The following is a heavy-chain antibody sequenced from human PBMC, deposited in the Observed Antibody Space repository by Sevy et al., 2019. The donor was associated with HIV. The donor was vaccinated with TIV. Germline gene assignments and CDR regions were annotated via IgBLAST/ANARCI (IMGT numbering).Heavy chain of an antibody. CDR3: AKAGYCSSTSCLDWFDP. J-gene: IGHJ5*02. Sequence: GGSLRLSCAASGFTFSSYGMHWVHQAPGKGLEWVAVISYDGSNKYYADSVKGRFTISRDNSKNTLYLQMNSLRAEDTAVYYCAKAGYCSSTSCLDWFDPWSQGTLVTVSS. CDR1: GFTFSSYG. V-gene: IGHV3-30*18. CDR2: ISYDGSNK. D-gene: IGHD2-2*01.